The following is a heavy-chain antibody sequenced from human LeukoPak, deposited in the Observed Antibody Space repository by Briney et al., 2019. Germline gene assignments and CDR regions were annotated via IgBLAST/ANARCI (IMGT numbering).Heavy chain of an antibody. CDR2: ISAYNGNT. J-gene: IGHJ6*03. CDR3: ARAVLMVYAIPYMDV. CDR1: GYTFTSYG. D-gene: IGHD2-8*01. Sequence: ASVKVSCKASGYTFTSYGISWVRQAPGQGLEWMGRISAYNGNTNYAQKLQGRVTMTTDTSTSTAYMELRSLRSDDTAVYYCARAVLMVYAIPYMDVWGKGTTVTVSS. V-gene: IGHV1-18*01.